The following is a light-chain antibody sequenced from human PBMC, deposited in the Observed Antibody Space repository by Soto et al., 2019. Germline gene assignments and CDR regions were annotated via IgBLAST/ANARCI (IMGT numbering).Light chain of an antibody. Sequence: AIEMTQSPSSLSASVGDRVTITCRASQGIGSDLAWYQQRPGTAPKLLIYAVSSLQNGVPSRFSGRGSGTDFPLIISSVQHEYFATYYRLQDYTLLTFGEGTKVEIK. CDR3: LQDYTLLT. J-gene: IGKJ4*01. CDR2: AVS. V-gene: IGKV1-6*01. CDR1: QGIGSD.